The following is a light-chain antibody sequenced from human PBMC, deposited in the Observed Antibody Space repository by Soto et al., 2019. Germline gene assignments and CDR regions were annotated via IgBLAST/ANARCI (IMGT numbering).Light chain of an antibody. CDR2: AAS. J-gene: IGKJ3*01. Sequence: DIQMTQSPSSLSASVGDRVTITCRASQSISSYLNWYQQKPGKAPKLLIYAASSLQSGFPSRFSGSGSGTDFTLTISSLQPEDFATYYCHQSYSTPLFTFGPGTKVDIK. CDR3: HQSYSTPLFT. V-gene: IGKV1-39*01. CDR1: QSISSY.